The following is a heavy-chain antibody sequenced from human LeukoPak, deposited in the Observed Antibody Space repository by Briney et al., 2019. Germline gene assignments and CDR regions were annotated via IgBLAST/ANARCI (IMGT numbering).Heavy chain of an antibody. Sequence: SETLSLTCTVSGGSISSYYWSWIRQPPGKGLEWIGYIYYSGSTNYNPSLKSRVTISVDTSKNQFSLKLSSVTAADTAVYYCAREGDGYNYFGAWGQGTLVTVSS. V-gene: IGHV4-59*01. J-gene: IGHJ5*02. CDR1: GGSISSYY. CDR2: IYYSGST. D-gene: IGHD5-12*01. CDR3: AREGDGYNYFGA.